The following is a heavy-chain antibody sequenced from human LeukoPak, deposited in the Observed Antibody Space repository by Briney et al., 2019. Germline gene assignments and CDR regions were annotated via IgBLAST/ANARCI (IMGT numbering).Heavy chain of an antibody. CDR1: GYTFTSYG. D-gene: IGHD3-10*01. V-gene: IGHV1-8*03. CDR2: MNPNSGNT. Sequence: ASVKVSCKASGYTFTSYGISWVRQATGQGLEWMGWMNPNSGNTGYAQKFQGRVTITRNTSISTAYMELSSLRSEDTAVYYCAREVNGDFNWFDPWGQGTLVTVSS. J-gene: IGHJ5*02. CDR3: AREVNGDFNWFDP.